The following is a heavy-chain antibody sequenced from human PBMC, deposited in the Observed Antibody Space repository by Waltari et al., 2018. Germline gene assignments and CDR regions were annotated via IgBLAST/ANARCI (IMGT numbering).Heavy chain of an antibody. V-gene: IGHV4-30-2*01. Sequence: QLQLQESGSGLVKPSQTLSLTCAVSGGSISSGGYSWRWIRQPPGKGLEWIGYIYHSGSTYYNPSLKSRVTISVDRSKNQFSLKRSSVTAADTAVYYCARGAAARLINWFDPWGQGTLVTVSS. CDR3: ARGAAARLINWFDP. CDR2: IYHSGST. J-gene: IGHJ5*02. D-gene: IGHD6-6*01. CDR1: GGSISSGGYS.